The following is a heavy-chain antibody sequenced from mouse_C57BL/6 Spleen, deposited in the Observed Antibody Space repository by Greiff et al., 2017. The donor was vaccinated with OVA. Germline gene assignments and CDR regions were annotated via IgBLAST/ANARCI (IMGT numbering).Heavy chain of an antibody. CDR1: GYAFSSSW. J-gene: IGHJ4*01. CDR3: ASVYSNFGDYYAMDY. Sequence: VQRVESGPELVKPGASVKISCKASGYAFSSSWMNWVKQRPGKGLEWIGRIYPGDGDTNYNGKFKGKATLTADKSSSTAYMQLSSLTSEDSAVYFCASVYSNFGDYYAMDYWGQGTSVTVSS. CDR2: IYPGDGDT. D-gene: IGHD2-5*01. V-gene: IGHV1-82*01.